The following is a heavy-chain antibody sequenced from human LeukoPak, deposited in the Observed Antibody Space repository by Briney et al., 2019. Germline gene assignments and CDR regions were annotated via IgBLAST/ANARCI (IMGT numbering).Heavy chain of an antibody. J-gene: IGHJ5*02. CDR1: GGSISSGGYY. CDR3: ARGQLGSGMDDP. Sequence: SETLSLTCTVSGGSISSGGYYWSWIRQHPGKGLEWIGYISYSGSANYNPSLKSRATILLDTSKNQFSLRLTSVTPADTAVYYCARGQLGSGMDDPWGQGTLVTVSS. V-gene: IGHV4-61*08. D-gene: IGHD3-10*01. CDR2: ISYSGSA.